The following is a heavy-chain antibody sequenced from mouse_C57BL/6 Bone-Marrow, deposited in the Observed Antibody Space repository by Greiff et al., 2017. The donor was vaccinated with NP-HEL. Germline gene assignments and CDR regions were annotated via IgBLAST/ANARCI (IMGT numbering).Heavy chain of an antibody. CDR2: INPNNGGT. CDR1: GYTFTDYN. J-gene: IGHJ2*01. CDR3: ARRNYDYDPYYFDY. D-gene: IGHD2-4*01. Sequence: EVKLVESGPELVKPGASVKIPCKASGYTFTDYNMDWVKQSHGKSLEWIGDINPNNGGTIYNQKFKGKATLTVDKSSSTAYMELRSLTSEDTAVYYCARRNYDYDPYYFDYWGQGTTLTVSS. V-gene: IGHV1-18*01.